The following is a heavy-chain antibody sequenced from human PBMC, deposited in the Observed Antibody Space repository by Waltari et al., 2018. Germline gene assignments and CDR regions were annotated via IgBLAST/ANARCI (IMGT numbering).Heavy chain of an antibody. CDR3: ARSVAGVGIEY. CDR2: ITLSGNT. J-gene: IGHJ4*02. V-gene: IGHV4-34*02. Sequence: QLQLQQWGAGLLKPSETLSLSCDAPGGSLSGFHWTGIRQTPGKGLEWIGDITLSGNTNSNPSLKGRITVSLDTSRRQLSLRVTSMTAADTGLYFCARSVAGVGIEYWGQGTPVTVSS. D-gene: IGHD6-19*01. CDR1: GGSLSGFH.